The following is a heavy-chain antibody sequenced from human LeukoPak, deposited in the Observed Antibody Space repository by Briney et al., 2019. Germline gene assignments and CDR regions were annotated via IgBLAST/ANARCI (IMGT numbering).Heavy chain of an antibody. CDR2: IRYDGSDK. CDR1: GFTFSTYG. CDR3: ARDRTGSNWDKGRPDTFDI. D-gene: IGHD1/OR15-1a*01. V-gene: IGHV3-30*02. J-gene: IGHJ3*02. Sequence: DPGGSLRLSCASSGFTFSTYGMHWVRQAPGKGLEWVAFIRYDGSDKYYADSVKGRFTISRDNSKNTLYLQMNSLRAEDTAVYYCARDRTGSNWDKGRPDTFDIWGQGTMVTVSS.